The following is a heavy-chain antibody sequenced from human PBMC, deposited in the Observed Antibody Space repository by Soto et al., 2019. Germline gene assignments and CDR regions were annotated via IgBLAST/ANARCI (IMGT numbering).Heavy chain of an antibody. Sequence: ASVKVSCKASGYTFTSYDINWVRQATGQGLEWMGWMNPNSGNTGYAQKFQGRATMTRNTSISTAYMELSSLRSEDTAVYYCARHGVDCSGGRCYSRLYYYYGMDVWGQGTTVTVS. D-gene: IGHD2-15*01. CDR2: MNPNSGNT. CDR1: GYTFTSYD. J-gene: IGHJ6*02. CDR3: ARHGVDCSGGRCYSRLYYYYGMDV. V-gene: IGHV1-8*01.